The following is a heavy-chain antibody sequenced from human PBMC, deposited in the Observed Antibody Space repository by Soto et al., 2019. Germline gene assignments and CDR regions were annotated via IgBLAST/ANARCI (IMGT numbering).Heavy chain of an antibody. D-gene: IGHD1-26*01. J-gene: IGHJ4*02. Sequence: EVQLVESGGGVVQPGGSLRLSCIASGFSFNTHWMHWVRQAPGKGLVWVSRIYFDGIRTNYTDSVKGRLTASRDNAKKKVYQHVNTLRDEDTAVYYCARGGAMGVDYWGQGTLVTVSS. V-gene: IGHV3-74*01. CDR2: IYFDGIRT. CDR3: ARGGAMGVDY. CDR1: GFSFNTHW.